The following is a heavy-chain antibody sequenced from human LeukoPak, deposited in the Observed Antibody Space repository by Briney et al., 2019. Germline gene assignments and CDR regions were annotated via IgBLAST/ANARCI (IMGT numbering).Heavy chain of an antibody. J-gene: IGHJ3*02. D-gene: IGHD2-15*01. CDR2: IYSSGST. Sequence: GGSLRLSCAASGFTFRDYYMSWVRQAPGKGLEWVSVIYSSGSTYYADSVKGRFTISRDNSKNTLHLQMNTLRAEDTAVYYCAKGGDCSGGSCYSGAFDIWGQGTMVTVSS. V-gene: IGHV3-53*01. CDR1: GFTFRDYY. CDR3: AKGGDCSGGSCYSGAFDI.